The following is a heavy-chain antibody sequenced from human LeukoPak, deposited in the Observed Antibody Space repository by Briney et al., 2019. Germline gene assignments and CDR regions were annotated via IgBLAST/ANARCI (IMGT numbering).Heavy chain of an antibody. D-gene: IGHD5-18*01. Sequence: SETLSLTCTVSGGSISSGGYYWSWIRQPPGKGLEWIGYIYYSGSTNYNPSLKSRVTISVDTSKNQFSLKLSSVTAADTAVYYCARPPGYSYGELDYWGQGTLVTVSS. CDR2: IYYSGST. CDR1: GGSISSGGYY. CDR3: ARPPGYSYGELDY. J-gene: IGHJ4*02. V-gene: IGHV4-61*08.